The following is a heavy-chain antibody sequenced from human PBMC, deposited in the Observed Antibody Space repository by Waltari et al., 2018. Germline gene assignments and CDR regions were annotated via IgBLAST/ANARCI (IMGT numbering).Heavy chain of an antibody. CDR2: INHAGYT. CDR1: GGCFSGYY. CDR3: VRLEDCTGPGGHCYSGDPFALDV. V-gene: IGHV4-34*02. J-gene: IGHJ6*02. Sequence: QVQLQQWGAGLLQSSETLSLTCAGYGGCFSGYYRGRVRQPPGKGLEWVGEINHAGYTNHNPSLRSRVTMSADTSKSQFSLKLNSVTAADTAVYYCVRLEDCTGPGGHCYSGDPFALDVWGQGTTVTVSS. D-gene: IGHD2-15*01.